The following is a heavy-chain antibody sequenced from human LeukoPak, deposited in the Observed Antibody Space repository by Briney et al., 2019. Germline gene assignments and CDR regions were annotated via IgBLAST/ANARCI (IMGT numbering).Heavy chain of an antibody. D-gene: IGHD6-13*01. CDR3: ARDHHGSSY. CDR2: IYYTGST. V-gene: IGHV4-59*01. J-gene: IGHJ4*02. Sequence: SETLSLTCTASGGSISSYYWSWIRQPPGKGLEWIGYIYYTGSTTYNPSLKSRVTISVDTSRNQFSLKLSSVTAADTAVYFCARDHHGSSYWGQGTLVTVSS. CDR1: GGSISSYY.